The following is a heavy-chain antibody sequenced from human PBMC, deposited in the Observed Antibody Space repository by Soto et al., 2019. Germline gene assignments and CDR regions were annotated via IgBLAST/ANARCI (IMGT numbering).Heavy chain of an antibody. CDR2: ISWNSGSI. CDR1: GFTFDDYA. D-gene: IGHD2-2*02. J-gene: IGHJ2*01. CDR3: AKTPPDCSSTSCYRRYFDL. Sequence: EVQLVESGGGLVQPGRSLRLSCAASGFTFDDYAMHWVRQAPGKGLEWVSGISWNSGSIGYADSVKGRFTISRDNAKNSLYLQMNSLRAEVTALYYCAKTPPDCSSTSCYRRYFDLWGRGTLVTVSS. V-gene: IGHV3-9*01.